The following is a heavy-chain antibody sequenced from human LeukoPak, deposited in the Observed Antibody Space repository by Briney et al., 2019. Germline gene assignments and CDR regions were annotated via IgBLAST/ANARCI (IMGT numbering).Heavy chain of an antibody. CDR3: AREPYRGQFDY. Sequence: ASVKVSCKASGGTFSSYAISWVRQAPGQGLEWMGGIIPIFGTANYAQKFQARVTITTDESTSTAYMELSSLRSEATAVYYCAREPYRGQFDYSGQGTLVTVSS. CDR1: GGTFSSYA. V-gene: IGHV1-69*05. CDR2: IIPIFGTA. D-gene: IGHD1-14*01. J-gene: IGHJ4*02.